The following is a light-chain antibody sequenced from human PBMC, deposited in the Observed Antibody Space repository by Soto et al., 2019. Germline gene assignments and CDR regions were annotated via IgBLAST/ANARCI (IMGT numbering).Light chain of an antibody. CDR2: EVS. J-gene: IGLJ2*01. Sequence: QSALTQPPSASGSPGQSVTISCTGTSSDVGGYNFVSWYQQHPGKAPKLMIYEVSERPSGVPDRFSGSKSGNTASLTVSGLQAEDEADYYCSSYAGSSIVVFGGVTKLTVL. CDR1: SSDVGGYNF. V-gene: IGLV2-8*01. CDR3: SSYAGSSIVV.